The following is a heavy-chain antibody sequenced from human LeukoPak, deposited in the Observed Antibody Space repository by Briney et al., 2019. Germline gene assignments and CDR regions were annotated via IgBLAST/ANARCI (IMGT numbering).Heavy chain of an antibody. CDR1: GYTFTTYG. CDR2: ISPYNGNT. J-gene: IGHJ4*02. V-gene: IGHV1-18*01. CDR3: ARSSGPNGVDY. D-gene: IGHD3-22*01. Sequence: GASVKVSCKASGYTFTTYGITWVRQAPGQGLEWVGWISPYNGNTNYERKLQGRVILTTDTSTSTAYMEVRSLRSDDTAVYYCARSSGPNGVDYWGQGTLVTVSS.